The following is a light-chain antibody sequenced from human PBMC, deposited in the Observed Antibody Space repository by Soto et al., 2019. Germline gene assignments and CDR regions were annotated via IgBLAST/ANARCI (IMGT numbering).Light chain of an antibody. CDR3: QLYGSSLT. Sequence: EIVLTQSPATLSVSPGERATLSCRSSQSVSIKLAWYQQRPGQAPRLLIYDASNRATGIPDRFSGSGSGTDFTLTSSRLEPEDFAVYYCQLYGSSLTLGGGTKV. CDR1: QSVSIK. CDR2: DAS. J-gene: IGKJ4*01. V-gene: IGKV3-20*01.